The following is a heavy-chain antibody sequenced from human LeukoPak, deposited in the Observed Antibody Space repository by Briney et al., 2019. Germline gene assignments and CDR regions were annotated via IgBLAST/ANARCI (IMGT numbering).Heavy chain of an antibody. CDR2: IYYSGST. V-gene: IGHV4-31*03. CDR1: GASISSSDYY. D-gene: IGHD4-17*01. CDR3: ARYYGPAYYFDY. J-gene: IGHJ4*02. Sequence: SETLSLTCTVSGASISSSDYYWSWIRQHPGKGLEWIGYIYYSGSTYYNPSLKSRVTISVDTSKNQFSLKLSSVTAADTAVYYCARYYGPAYYFDYWGQGTLVTVSS.